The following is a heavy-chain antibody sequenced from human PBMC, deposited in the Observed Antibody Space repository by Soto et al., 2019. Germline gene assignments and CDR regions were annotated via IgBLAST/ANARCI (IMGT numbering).Heavy chain of an antibody. CDR2: ISGSGGST. D-gene: IGHD6-13*01. CDR3: ARDESSSMYYFAY. Sequence: GGSLRLSCAASGFTFSSKSMSWVRQPPGKGLERVSGISGSGGSTYYADSVKGRFTISRDNSKNTLFLQMNSLRVEDTAVYYWARDESSSMYYFAYWGQGTLVTVSS. J-gene: IGHJ4*02. V-gene: IGHV3-23*01. CDR1: GFTFSSKS.